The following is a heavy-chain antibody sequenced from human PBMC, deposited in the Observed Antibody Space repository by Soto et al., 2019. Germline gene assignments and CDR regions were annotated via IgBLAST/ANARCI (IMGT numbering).Heavy chain of an antibody. D-gene: IGHD3-10*01. Sequence: EVQLVESGGGLVKPGGSLRLSCAASGFTFSSYSMNWVRQAPGKGLEWVSSISSSSSYIYYADSVKGRFTISRDNAKNSLYLQMNSLRAEDTAVYYCARDLKGYYYGSGSSPTYYYYGMDVWGQGTTVTVSS. CDR3: ARDLKGYYYGSGSSPTYYYYGMDV. J-gene: IGHJ6*02. CDR1: GFTFSSYS. CDR2: ISSSSSYI. V-gene: IGHV3-21*01.